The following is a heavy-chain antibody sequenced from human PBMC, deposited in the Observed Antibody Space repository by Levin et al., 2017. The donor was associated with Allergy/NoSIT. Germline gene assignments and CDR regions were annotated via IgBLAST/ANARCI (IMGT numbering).Heavy chain of an antibody. D-gene: IGHD3-22*01. V-gene: IGHV2-5*02. CDR2: IYWDDEK. J-gene: IGHJ5*02. CDR1: GFSLSSTKMG. Sequence: NASGPTLVKPTQTLTLTCSFSGFSLSSTKMGVGWFRQPPGKALEWLALIYWDDEKRYSPSLSSRLTITKDTSRNQVVLTMTNVDPADTATYYCARRRWEYYGRSGYPLFDPWGQGTMVTVSS. CDR3: ARRRWEYYGRSGYPLFDP.